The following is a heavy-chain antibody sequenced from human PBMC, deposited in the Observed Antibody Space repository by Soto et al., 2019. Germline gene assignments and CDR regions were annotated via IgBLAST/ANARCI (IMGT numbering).Heavy chain of an antibody. CDR3: ARPGIAAAGAGYYFDY. D-gene: IGHD6-13*01. CDR2: IHYSGST. J-gene: IGHJ4*02. Sequence: TSETLSLTCTVSGGYISSSSYYWGWIRQPPGKGLEWIGSIHYSGSTYYNPSLKSRVTISVDTSKNQFSLKLSSVTAADTAVYYCARPGIAAAGAGYYFDYWGQGTLVTVSS. CDR1: GGYISSSSYY. V-gene: IGHV4-39*01.